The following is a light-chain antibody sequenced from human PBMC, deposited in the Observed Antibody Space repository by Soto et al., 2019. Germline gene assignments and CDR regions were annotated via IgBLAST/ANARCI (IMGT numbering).Light chain of an antibody. CDR1: SSDVGLYNY. J-gene: IGLJ1*01. CDR2: DVS. V-gene: IGLV2-11*01. CDR3: CSYGGSYTPYV. Sequence: QSALTQPRSVSGSPGQSVTISCTGTSSDVGLYNYVSWYQQHPGKAPKLIIYDVSKRPSGVPDRFSGSKSGNTASLTIPGLQAEDEGEYFCCSYGGSYTPYVFGTGTKLTVL.